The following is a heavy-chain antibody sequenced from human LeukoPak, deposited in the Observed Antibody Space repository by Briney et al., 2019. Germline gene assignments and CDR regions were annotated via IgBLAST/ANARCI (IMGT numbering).Heavy chain of an antibody. CDR2: ISADNGNT. V-gene: IGHV1-18*04. CDR1: GYTLSNHA. D-gene: IGHD6-19*01. CDR3: ASIAVAGTPY. Sequence: ASVKVSCKGSGYTLSNHAFSWVRQAPGQGLEWMGWISADNGNTNHAQKFQGRVSLTTDTSTSTAYMELRSLRSDDTAVYYCASIAVAGTPYWGQGTLVAVSS. J-gene: IGHJ4*02.